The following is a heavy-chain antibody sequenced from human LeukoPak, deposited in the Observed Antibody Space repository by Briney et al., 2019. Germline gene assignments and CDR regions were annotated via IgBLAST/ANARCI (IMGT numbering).Heavy chain of an antibody. Sequence: PSETLSLTCTVSGSSISSYYWSWIRQSPGKGLEWIGYIYYSGTTNYNPSLKGRVTMSADTSKNQFSLKLSSVTAADTAVYYCARAVPYYGSGKGSYYFDYRGQGTLVTVSS. CDR3: ARAVPYYGSGKGSYYFDY. D-gene: IGHD3-10*01. V-gene: IGHV4-59*12. CDR1: GSSISSYY. J-gene: IGHJ4*02. CDR2: IYYSGTT.